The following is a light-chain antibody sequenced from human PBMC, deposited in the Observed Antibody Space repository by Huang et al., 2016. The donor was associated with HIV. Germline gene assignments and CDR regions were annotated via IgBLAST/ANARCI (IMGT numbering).Light chain of an antibody. CDR3: QQYYSSPQT. J-gene: IGKJ1*01. Sequence: DIVMTQSPDSLAVSLGERTTINCKSSQSVLYSSNNKNYLAWYQQKPEQPPKLLIYGASTRESGVPDRFSGSGSGTDFTLTISSLQAEDVAVYYCQQYYSSPQTFGQGTKVEIK. CDR2: GAS. V-gene: IGKV4-1*01. CDR1: QSVLYSSNNKNY.